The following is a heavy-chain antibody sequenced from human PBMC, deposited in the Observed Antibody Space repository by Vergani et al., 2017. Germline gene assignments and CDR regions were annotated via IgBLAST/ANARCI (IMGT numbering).Heavy chain of an antibody. CDR1: GFKFDDYG. D-gene: IGHD3-22*01. V-gene: IGHV3-20*04. CDR3: ATIDSSGYYPSYNVPDY. CDR2: VNWNGVGS. Sequence: EVQLVESGGRVVRPGGSLRLSCIASGFKFDDYGMNWVRHVPGKGLEWVAGVNWNGVGSAYADSVRGRFIISRDNAKNSLFLQMNSLGVEDTALYYCATIDSSGYYPSYNVPDYWGQGTQVTVSS. J-gene: IGHJ4*02.